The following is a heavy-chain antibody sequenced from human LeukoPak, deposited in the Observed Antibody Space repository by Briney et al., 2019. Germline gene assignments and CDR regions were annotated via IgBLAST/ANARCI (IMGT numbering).Heavy chain of an antibody. Sequence: SGRSLRLSCAASGFTISSYAMHWVRQAPGKGLEWVAVISYDGSNKYYADSVKGRFTISRDNSKNTLYLQMNSLRAEGTAVYYCAREGSSCRVGYFDYWGQGTLVTVSS. J-gene: IGHJ4*02. CDR2: ISYDGSNK. CDR3: AREGSSCRVGYFDY. D-gene: IGHD6-13*01. V-gene: IGHV3-30-3*01. CDR1: GFTISSYA.